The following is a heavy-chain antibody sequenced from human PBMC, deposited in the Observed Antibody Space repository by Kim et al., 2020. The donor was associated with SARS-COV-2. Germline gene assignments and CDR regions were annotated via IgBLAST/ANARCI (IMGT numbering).Heavy chain of an antibody. Sequence: AQKFKGRVTITADKSTSTAYMELSSLRSEDTAVYYCARDPDSSGWPAHGYWGQGTLVTVSS. D-gene: IGHD6-19*01. J-gene: IGHJ4*02. CDR3: ARDPDSSGWPAHGY. V-gene: IGHV1-69*04.